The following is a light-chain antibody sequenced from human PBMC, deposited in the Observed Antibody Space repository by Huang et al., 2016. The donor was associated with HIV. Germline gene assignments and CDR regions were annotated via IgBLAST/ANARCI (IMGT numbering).Light chain of an antibody. CDR1: QSVSSN. CDR3: LQYSTWPPVT. Sequence: EMVMTQSPATLSVSPGERATVSCRASQSVSSNLAWYQQKPGQGPRLLIYGASTRATGIPARFSGSGSGTEFTLTISSLQSEDFAVYYCLQYSTWPPVTFGQGTRLEI. CDR2: GAS. J-gene: IGKJ5*01. V-gene: IGKV3D-15*01.